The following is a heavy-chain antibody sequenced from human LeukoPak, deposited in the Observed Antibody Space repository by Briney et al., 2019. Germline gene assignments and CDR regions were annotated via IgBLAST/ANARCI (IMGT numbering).Heavy chain of an antibody. D-gene: IGHD6-19*01. V-gene: IGHV3-7*01. CDR3: ARRSVAGSLDY. J-gene: IGHJ4*02. Sequence: GGSLRLSCAASGFTFSSYSMSWVRQAPGKGLEWVANTKEDGGEKYYVDSVKGRFTISRDNAENSLYLQMNSLRAEDTAVYYCARRSVAGSLDYWGQGTLVTVSS. CDR2: TKEDGGEK. CDR1: GFTFSSYS.